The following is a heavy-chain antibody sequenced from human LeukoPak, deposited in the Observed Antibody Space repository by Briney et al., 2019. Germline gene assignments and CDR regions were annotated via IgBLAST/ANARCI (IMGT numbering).Heavy chain of an antibody. D-gene: IGHD5-18*01. Sequence: GGSLRLSCAASGFSFSAYSMNWVRQAPGKGLEWVSSISSGSSYRYYADSVKGRFTISRDNAKNSLYLQMNSLRAEDTAVYYCARDPSYGDNWGQGTLVTVSS. CDR1: GFSFSAYS. CDR2: ISSGSSYR. V-gene: IGHV3-21*01. J-gene: IGHJ4*02. CDR3: ARDPSYGDN.